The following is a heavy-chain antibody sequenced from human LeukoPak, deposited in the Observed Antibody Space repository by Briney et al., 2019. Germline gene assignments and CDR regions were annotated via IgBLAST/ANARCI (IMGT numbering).Heavy chain of an antibody. V-gene: IGHV3-9*03. CDR3: AKGQDYTSRGHFDY. J-gene: IGHJ4*02. CDR1: GFTFDDYA. Sequence: PGRSLRLSCAASGFTFDDYAMHWVRQAPGKGLEWVSGISWNSGSIGYADSVKGRFTISRDNAKNSLYLQMNSLRAEDMALYYCAKGQDYTSRGHFDYWGQGTLVTVSS. D-gene: IGHD4-11*01. CDR2: ISWNSGSI.